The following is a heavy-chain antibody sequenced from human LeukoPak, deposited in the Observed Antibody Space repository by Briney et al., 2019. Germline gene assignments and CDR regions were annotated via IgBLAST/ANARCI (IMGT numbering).Heavy chain of an antibody. V-gene: IGHV1-2*02. J-gene: IGHJ3*01. CDR3: ARDGGRSGFDV. Sequence: ASVKVSCKASGYSFTGYYIHWVRQAPGQGLEWMGWINPNSGATKFAQKFQGRVSMTSDTSIGTAYMELSRLRSDDTAVFYCARDGGRSGFDVWGQGTMVTVSS. CDR1: GYSFTGYY. D-gene: IGHD3-3*01. CDR2: INPNSGAT.